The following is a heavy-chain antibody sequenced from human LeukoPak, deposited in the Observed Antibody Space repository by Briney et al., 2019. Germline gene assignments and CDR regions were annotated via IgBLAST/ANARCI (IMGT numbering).Heavy chain of an antibody. CDR3: ARVVVPAALIQWFDP. Sequence: PSETLSLTCTVSGGSISSYYWSWIRQPPGKGLEWIGYIYYSGSATYNPSLKSRVTISVDTSKNHFSLKLSSVTAADTAVYYCARVVVPAALIQWFDPWGQGTLVTVSS. CDR2: IYYSGSA. J-gene: IGHJ5*02. D-gene: IGHD2-2*01. CDR1: GGSISSYY. V-gene: IGHV4-59*01.